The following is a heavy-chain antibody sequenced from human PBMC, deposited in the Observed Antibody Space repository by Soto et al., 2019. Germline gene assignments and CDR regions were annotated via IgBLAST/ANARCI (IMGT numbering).Heavy chain of an antibody. Sequence: SETLYLTCTVHGGSISSSSYYWDWIRQPPGKGLEWIGSIYYSGSTYYNPSLKSRVTISVDTSKNQFSLKLSSVTAADTAVYYCASSGWWYFDYWGQGTLVTVSS. CDR1: GGSISSSSYY. CDR3: ASSGWWYFDY. D-gene: IGHD6-19*01. J-gene: IGHJ4*02. V-gene: IGHV4-39*01. CDR2: IYYSGST.